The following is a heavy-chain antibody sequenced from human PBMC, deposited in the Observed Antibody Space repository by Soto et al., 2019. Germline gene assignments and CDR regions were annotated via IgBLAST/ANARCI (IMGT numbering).Heavy chain of an antibody. CDR1: GGTFSGYG. D-gene: IGHD2-15*01. CDR3: ARDNLGATLGYCSGGSCYPGYFDY. V-gene: IGHV3-21*01. J-gene: IGHJ4*02. Sequence: GGSLRVCCAASGGTFSGYGVNWVRQAPGKGLEWVSSISSSSSYIYYADSVKGRFTISRDNAKNSLYLQMNSRRAEDTAVYYCARDNLGATLGYCSGGSCYPGYFDYWGQGTLVTVSS. CDR2: ISSSSSYI.